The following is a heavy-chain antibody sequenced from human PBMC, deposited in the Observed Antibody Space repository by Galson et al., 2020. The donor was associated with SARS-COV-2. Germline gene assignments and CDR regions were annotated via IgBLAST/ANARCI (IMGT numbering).Heavy chain of an antibody. V-gene: IGHV1-2*02. J-gene: IGHJ6*02. Sequence: ASVKVSCKTSGYTFEDYFIHWVRQAPGQGLEWMGWINPNSGVTHSAQQFEVRFTMTRDTSIRTAYMELSGLRSDDSAIYYCARDFEQLDFWSNYFPGTHYGVDVWGQGTPVTVSS. CDR3: ARDFEQLDFWSNYFPGTHYGVDV. CDR2: INPNSGVT. CDR1: GYTFEDYF. D-gene: IGHD3-3*01.